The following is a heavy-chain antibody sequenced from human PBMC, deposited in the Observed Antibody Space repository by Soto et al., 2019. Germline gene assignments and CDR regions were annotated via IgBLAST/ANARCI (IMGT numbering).Heavy chain of an antibody. CDR1: GGSVSSGSYY. D-gene: IGHD3-10*01. J-gene: IGHJ4*02. CDR3: ARAFGFGES. V-gene: IGHV4-61*01. CDR2: IYYSGST. Sequence: QVQLQESGPGLVKPSETLSLTCTVAGGSVSSGSYYWSWIRQPPGKGLEWIGYIYYSGSTNYNPSLKSRVTISVDTSKNQFSLKLSSVTAADTTVYYCARAFGFGESRGQGTLVTVSS.